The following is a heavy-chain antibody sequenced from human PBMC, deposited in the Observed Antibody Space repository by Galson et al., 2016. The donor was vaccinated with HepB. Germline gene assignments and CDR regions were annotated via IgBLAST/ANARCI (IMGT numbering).Heavy chain of an antibody. J-gene: IGHJ4*02. CDR3: AKEDNIAGATTINN. V-gene: IGHV3-23*01. CDR2: ITSGGST. CDR1: GFTFSSYA. Sequence: SLRLSCAASGFTFSSYAMTWVRQAPGKGLEWVSVITSGGSTYYAASVKGRFTISRDNSKNTLYVQMNNLGVEDTAVYYCAKEDNIAGATTINNWGQGTLVTVSS. D-gene: IGHD1-26*01.